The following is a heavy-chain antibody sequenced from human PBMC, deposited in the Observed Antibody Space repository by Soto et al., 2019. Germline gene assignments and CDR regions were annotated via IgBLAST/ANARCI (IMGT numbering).Heavy chain of an antibody. J-gene: IGHJ6*02. D-gene: IGHD6-19*01. CDR3: EKALALIPVAACMDV. CDR2: ISWNSGSI. CDR1: GFTFDDYA. Sequence: EVQLVESGGGLVQPGRSLRLSCAASGFTFDDYAMHWVRQAPGKGLEWVSGISWNSGSIGYADSVKGRFTISRDNAKNSLYLQMNSLRAEDTALYYCEKALALIPVAACMDVWGQGTTVTVSS. V-gene: IGHV3-9*01.